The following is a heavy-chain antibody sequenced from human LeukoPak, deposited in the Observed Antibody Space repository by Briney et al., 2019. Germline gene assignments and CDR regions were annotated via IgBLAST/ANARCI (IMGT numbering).Heavy chain of an antibody. CDR1: GGSFSGYY. CDR3: ARPYYYYDSSGYYPDAFDI. Sequence: SETLSLTCAVYGGSFSGYYWSWIRQPPGKGLEWIGEINHSGSTNYNPSLKSRVTISVDTSKNQFSLKLSSVTAADTAVYYCARPYYYYDSSGYYPDAFDIWGQGTMVTVSS. CDR2: INHSGST. V-gene: IGHV4-34*01. J-gene: IGHJ3*02. D-gene: IGHD3-22*01.